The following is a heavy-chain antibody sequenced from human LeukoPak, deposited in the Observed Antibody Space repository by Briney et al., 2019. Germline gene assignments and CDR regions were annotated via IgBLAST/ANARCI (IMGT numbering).Heavy chain of an antibody. CDR2: TYYRSKWYN. CDR3: ARTYYFASGSYPQGFDP. CDR1: GGSVSSNTAS. V-gene: IGHV6-1*01. J-gene: IGHJ5*02. Sequence: SQTLSLTCAISGGSVSSNTASWNWIRQSPSRGLEWLGMTYYRSKWYNQYAESVKSRIAINPDTSKNQFSLHLNSVTPEDTAIYYCARTYYFASGSYPQGFDPWGQGTLVIVSS. D-gene: IGHD3-10*01.